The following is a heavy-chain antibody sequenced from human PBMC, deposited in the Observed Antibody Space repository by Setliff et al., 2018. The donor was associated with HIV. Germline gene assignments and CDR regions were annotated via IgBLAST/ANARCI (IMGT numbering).Heavy chain of an antibody. V-gene: IGHV4-34*01. CDR1: GESFSAYY. D-gene: IGHD2-21*02. CDR3: ARQQTALFVDY. J-gene: IGHJ4*02. Sequence: SETLSLTCAVYGESFSAYYWSWIRQPPGKGLEWIGEINHSGSTYYNPSLKSRVTMSVDTSKNQFSLKLTSVTAADMALYYCARQQTALFVDYWGQGTLVTVSS. CDR2: INHSGST.